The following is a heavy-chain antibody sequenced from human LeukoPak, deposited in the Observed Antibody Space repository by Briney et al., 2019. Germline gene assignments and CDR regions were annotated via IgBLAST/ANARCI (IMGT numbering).Heavy chain of an antibody. CDR1: GYTFTSYY. V-gene: IGHV1-46*01. D-gene: IGHD3-10*01. Sequence: ASVKVSCKASGYTFTSYYMHWVRQAPGQGLEWMGIINPSGGSTSYAQKFQGRVTMTRDTSTSAVYMELSSLRSEDTAVYYCARLAMVRDDAFDIWGQGTMVTVSS. CDR2: INPSGGST. J-gene: IGHJ3*02. CDR3: ARLAMVRDDAFDI.